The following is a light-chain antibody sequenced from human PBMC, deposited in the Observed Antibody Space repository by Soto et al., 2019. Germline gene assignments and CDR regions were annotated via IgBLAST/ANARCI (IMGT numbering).Light chain of an antibody. CDR3: SSYTSSSTLGV. CDR2: EVS. V-gene: IGLV2-14*01. Sequence: QSALTQPVSVSGSPGQSITISCTGTSSDVGGYNYVSWYQQHPGKAPKLIIYEVSNRPSGVSNRFSGSKSGNTASLTISGLQAEDEADYYCSSYTSSSTLGVFGGGTKLTVL. J-gene: IGLJ3*02. CDR1: SSDVGGYNY.